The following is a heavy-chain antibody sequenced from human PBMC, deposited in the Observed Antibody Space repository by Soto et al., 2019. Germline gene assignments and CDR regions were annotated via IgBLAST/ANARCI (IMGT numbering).Heavy chain of an antibody. CDR3: ASRGTTAYCIGGSRYARGFDY. J-gene: IGHJ4*02. D-gene: IGHD2-15*01. CDR1: GGSISSGDYY. Sequence: QVQLQESGPGLVKPSQTLSLTCTVSGGSISSGDYYWSWLRQPPGKGLEWIGYIYYSGSTYYNPSLKSRVTISVAPSDNQSVLKRSSVLAADTDGYYWASRGTTAYCIGGSRYARGFDYWGQGTLVTVSS. CDR2: IYYSGST. V-gene: IGHV4-30-4*01.